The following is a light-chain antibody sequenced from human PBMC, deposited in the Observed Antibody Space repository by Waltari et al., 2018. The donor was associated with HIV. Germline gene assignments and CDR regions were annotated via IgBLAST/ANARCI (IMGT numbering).Light chain of an antibody. J-gene: IGKJ5*01. V-gene: IGKV3D-20*01. CDR2: DAS. CDR3: QQYGSSPIT. CDR1: QSVRSNY. Sequence: EIVLTQSPATLSLSPGERATLSCGASQSVRSNYLAWSQQKPGLAPRFLIYDASSRATGIPDRFSGSGSGTDFTLTINRLEPEDFAVYYCQQYGSSPITFGQGTRLEIK.